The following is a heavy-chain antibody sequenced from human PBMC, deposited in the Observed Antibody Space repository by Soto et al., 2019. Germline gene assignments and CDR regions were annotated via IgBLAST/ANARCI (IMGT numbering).Heavy chain of an antibody. V-gene: IGHV3-48*02. CDR2: ISTSGATR. Sequence: SVGGLVQPGGSLRLSCVASGFTFSHDSKNWVRQAPGKGPEWVAHISTSGATRYYADSVKGRFTISRDNAKTSLYLQMDSLRNEDTAVYYCARFFGSGFDYWGQGTLVTVSS. J-gene: IGHJ4*02. D-gene: IGHD6-19*01. CDR3: ARFFGSGFDY. CDR1: GFTFSHDS.